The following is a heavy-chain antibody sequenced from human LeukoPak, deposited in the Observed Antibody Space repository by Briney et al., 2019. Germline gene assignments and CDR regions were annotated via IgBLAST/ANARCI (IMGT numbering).Heavy chain of an antibody. Sequence: SETLSLTCAVSGGSISSAGYSWNWIRQPPGKGLEWIGYIYRSGSTYYNPSLKSRVTISVDRSNNHFSLRLSSVTAADTAVYYCARGDMYGDTPGPPDYWGQGTLVTVSS. D-gene: IGHD4-17*01. CDR1: GGSISSAGYS. J-gene: IGHJ4*02. CDR2: IYRSGST. CDR3: ARGDMYGDTPGPPDY. V-gene: IGHV4-30-2*01.